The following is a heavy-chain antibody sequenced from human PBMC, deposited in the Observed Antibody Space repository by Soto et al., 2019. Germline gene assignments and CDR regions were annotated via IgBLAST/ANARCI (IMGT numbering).Heavy chain of an antibody. V-gene: IGHV1-46*01. CDR1: GYTFTSDY. Sequence: GASVKVSCKASGYTFTSDYMHWVRQAPGQGLEWMAIINPSGGSTSYAQKFQGRVTMTRDTSTSTVYMELSSLRSEDTAVYYCARERRVDSSGWTGSYYYGMDVWGQGTTVTVSS. J-gene: IGHJ6*02. CDR3: ARERRVDSSGWTGSYYYGMDV. D-gene: IGHD6-25*01. CDR2: INPSGGST.